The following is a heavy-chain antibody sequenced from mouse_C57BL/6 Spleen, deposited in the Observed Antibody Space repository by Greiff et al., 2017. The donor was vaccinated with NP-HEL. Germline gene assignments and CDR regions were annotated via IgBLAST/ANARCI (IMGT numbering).Heavy chain of an antibody. J-gene: IGHJ4*01. CDR1: GYAFSSSW. D-gene: IGHD4-1*01. CDR2: IYPGDGYT. CDR3: ARSPLTGPYAMDY. V-gene: IGHV1-82*01. Sequence: VQLQQSGPELVKPGASVKISCKASGYAFSSSWMNWVKQRPGKGLEWIGRIYPGDGYTNYNGKFKGKATLTADKSSSTDYMQLSSLTSEDSAVYFCARSPLTGPYAMDYWGQGTSVTVSS.